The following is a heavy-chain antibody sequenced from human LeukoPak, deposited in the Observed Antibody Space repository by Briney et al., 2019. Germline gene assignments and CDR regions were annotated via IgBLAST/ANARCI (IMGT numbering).Heavy chain of an antibody. CDR2: IIPMFGIA. CDR1: GGTFSRYA. V-gene: IGHV1-69*13. D-gene: IGHD6-19*01. CDR3: ARDRPYTGGWRGFDY. J-gene: IGHJ4*02. Sequence: AVKVSCKASGGTFSRYAISWVRQAPGQGLEWMGGIIPMFGIANYAQKFQGRVTITADESTSTAYMELSSLRSEDTAVYYCARDRPYTGGWRGFDYWGQGTLVTVSS.